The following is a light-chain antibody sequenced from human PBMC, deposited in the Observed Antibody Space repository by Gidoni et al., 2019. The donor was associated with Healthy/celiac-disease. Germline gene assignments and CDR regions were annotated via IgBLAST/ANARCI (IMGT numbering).Light chain of an antibody. CDR3: QSYDSSLSGHVV. CDR1: SSNIGAGYD. CDR2: GNS. V-gene: IGLV1-40*01. J-gene: IGLJ2*01. Sequence: QSVLTQPPSVSGAPGQRVTISCTGSSSNIGAGYDVHWYQQLPATAPKLLIYGNSNRPSGVPDRFSGSKSGTSASLAITGLQAVDEADYYCQSYDSSLSGHVVFGGGTKLTVL.